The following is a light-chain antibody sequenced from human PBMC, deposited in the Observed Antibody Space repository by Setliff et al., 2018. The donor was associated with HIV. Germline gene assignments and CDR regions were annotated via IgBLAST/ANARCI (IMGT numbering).Light chain of an antibody. CDR3: CSNTGSNTYV. Sequence: SALTQPASVSGSPGQSITISCTGTSSDIGRYNLVSWYQQYPGKAPKLMIYQATKRPSGVSNRFSGSKSGNMASLTISGLQAEDEADYYCCSNTGSNTYVFGSGTKVTVL. J-gene: IGLJ1*01. V-gene: IGLV2-23*01. CDR2: QAT. CDR1: SSDIGRYNL.